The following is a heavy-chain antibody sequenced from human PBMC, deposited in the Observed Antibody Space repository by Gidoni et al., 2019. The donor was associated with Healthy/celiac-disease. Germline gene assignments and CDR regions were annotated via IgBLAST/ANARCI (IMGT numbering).Heavy chain of an antibody. CDR1: GGSISSRSYY. CDR3: ASIGDYEEGY. V-gene: IGHV4-39*01. J-gene: IGHJ4*02. D-gene: IGHD4-17*01. Sequence: QLQLQASGPGLVKPSETLSLTCTVPGGSISSRSYYWGWIRQPPGKGLEWIGSIYYSGSTYSNPSLKSRVTISVDTSKNQFSLKLSSVTAADTAVYYCASIGDYEEGYWGQGTLVTVSS. CDR2: IYYSGST.